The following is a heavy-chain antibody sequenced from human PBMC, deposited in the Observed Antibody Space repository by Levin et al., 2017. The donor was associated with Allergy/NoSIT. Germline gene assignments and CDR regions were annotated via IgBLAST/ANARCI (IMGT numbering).Heavy chain of an antibody. CDR2: ISYDGSYK. D-gene: IGHD5-12*01. CDR1: GFSSFG. CDR3: TKGYNGYDYAFDI. J-gene: IGHJ3*02. Sequence: PGGSLRPSCAGSGFSSFGMHWVRQAPGKGLEWVAVISYDGSYKYYLDSVKGRFTISRDNSKKTLYLQMNSLRVEDTGVYYCTKGYNGYDYAFDIWGQGTMVTVSS. V-gene: IGHV3-30*18.